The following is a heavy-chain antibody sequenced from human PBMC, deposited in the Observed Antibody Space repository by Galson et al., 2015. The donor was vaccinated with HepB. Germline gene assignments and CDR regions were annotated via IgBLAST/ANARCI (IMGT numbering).Heavy chain of an antibody. CDR3: ARDRHSPRYYYDSSGYLLRPYAFDI. CDR2: TYYRSKWYN. V-gene: IGHV6-1*01. D-gene: IGHD3-22*01. CDR1: GDSVSSNSAA. J-gene: IGHJ3*02. Sequence: CAISGDSVSSNSAAWNWIRQSPSRGLEWLGRTYYRSKWYNDYAVSVKSRITINPDTSKNQFSLQLNSVTPEDTAVYYCARDRHSPRYYYDSSGYLLRPYAFDIWGQGTMVTVSS.